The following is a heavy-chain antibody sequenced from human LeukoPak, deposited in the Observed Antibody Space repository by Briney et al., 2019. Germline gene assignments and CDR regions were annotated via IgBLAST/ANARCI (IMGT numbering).Heavy chain of an antibody. J-gene: IGHJ4*02. Sequence: PGGSLRLSCAASGFTFSSYSMNWVRQAPGKGLEWVSSISSSSSYIYYADSVKGRFTISRDNAKNSLYLQMNSLRAEDTAVYYCARDQCSSTSCYIFDYWGQGTLVTVSS. CDR1: GFTFSSYS. D-gene: IGHD2-2*02. CDR2: ISSSSSYI. CDR3: ARDQCSSTSCYIFDY. V-gene: IGHV3-21*03.